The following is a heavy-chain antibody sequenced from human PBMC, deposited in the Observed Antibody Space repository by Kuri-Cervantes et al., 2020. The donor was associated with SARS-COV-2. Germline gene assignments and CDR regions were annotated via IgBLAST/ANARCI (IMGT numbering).Heavy chain of an antibody. CDR3: AESPYNSGFDA. D-gene: IGHD6-19*01. CDR1: GYTFTSFA. CDR2: INIGRGHT. V-gene: IGHV1-3*04. J-gene: IGHJ4*02. Sequence: ASVKVSCKASGYTFTSFAMHWVRQAPGQSLEWLGWINIGRGHTKYSQKFQGRVTITRDTSASTAYMELTSLRSEDTAVYYCAESPYNSGFDAWGQGTLVTVSS.